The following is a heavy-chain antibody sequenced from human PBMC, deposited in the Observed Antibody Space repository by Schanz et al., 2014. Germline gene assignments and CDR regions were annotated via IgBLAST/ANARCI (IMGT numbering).Heavy chain of an antibody. CDR2: INPSVGNT. J-gene: IGHJ4*02. Sequence: QVQLVQSGAEVKKPGASVKVSCKASGYTFTTYYIHWVRQAPGQGLEWMGLINPSVGNTNYAQKFRGRVTMTRDTSTSTVYMELSSLRSEDTAVYYCARDGEAAAGCDYWGQGTLVTVSS. CDR1: GYTFTTYY. CDR3: ARDGEAAAGCDY. V-gene: IGHV1-46*03. D-gene: IGHD6-13*01.